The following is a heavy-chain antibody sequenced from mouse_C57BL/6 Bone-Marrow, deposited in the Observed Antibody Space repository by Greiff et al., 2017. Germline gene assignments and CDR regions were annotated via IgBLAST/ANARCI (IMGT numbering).Heavy chain of an antibody. CDR2: IDPSDSYT. CDR1: GYTFTSYW. CDR3: ASYGNYFYAMDY. J-gene: IGHJ4*01. V-gene: IGHV1-69*01. Sequence: VQLQESGAELVMPGASVKLSCKASGYTFTSYWMHWVKQRPGQGLEWIGEIDPSDSYTNYNQKFKGKSTLTVDKSSSTAYMQLSSLTSEDSAVYYCASYGNYFYAMDYWGQGTSVTVSS. D-gene: IGHD2-1*01.